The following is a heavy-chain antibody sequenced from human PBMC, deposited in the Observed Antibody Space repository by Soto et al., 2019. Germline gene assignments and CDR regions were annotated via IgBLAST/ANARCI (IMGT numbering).Heavy chain of an antibody. Sequence: SETLSLTCTVSGGSISSSSYYWGWIRQPPGKGLEWIGSIYYSGSTNYNPSLKSRVTISLDTSKNQFSLKLSSVSAADTAIYYCARGASNWQYFDYWGQGALVTVSS. CDR1: GGSISSSSYY. D-gene: IGHD4-4*01. V-gene: IGHV4-39*07. CDR2: IYYSGST. CDR3: ARGASNWQYFDY. J-gene: IGHJ4*02.